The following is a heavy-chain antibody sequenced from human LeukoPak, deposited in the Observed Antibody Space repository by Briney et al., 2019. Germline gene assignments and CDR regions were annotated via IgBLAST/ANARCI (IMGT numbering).Heavy chain of an antibody. Sequence: GGSLRLSCAASGFTFSSYWMSWVRQAPGKGLEWVANIKQDGSEKYYVDSVKGRFTISRDNAKNSLYLQMNSLRAEDTAVYYCAKTVYSSSWYPYYYYGMDVWGQGTTVTVSS. CDR3: AKTVYSSSWYPYYYYGMDV. V-gene: IGHV3-7*01. CDR2: IKQDGSEK. CDR1: GFTFSSYW. D-gene: IGHD6-13*01. J-gene: IGHJ6*02.